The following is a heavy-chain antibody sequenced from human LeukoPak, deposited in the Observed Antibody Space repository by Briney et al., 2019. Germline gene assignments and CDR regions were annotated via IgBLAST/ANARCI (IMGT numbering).Heavy chain of an antibody. V-gene: IGHV1-18*01. Sequence: ASVKVSCKASGYTFTSYGISWVRQAPGQGLEWMGWISAYNGNTNYAQKLQGRVTMTTDTSTSTAYMELRSLRSDDTAVYYCARDRKEDNWNYSYYYYYYMDVWGKGTTVTVSS. D-gene: IGHD1-7*01. CDR3: ARDRKEDNWNYSYYYYYYMDV. CDR1: GYTFTSYG. J-gene: IGHJ6*03. CDR2: ISAYNGNT.